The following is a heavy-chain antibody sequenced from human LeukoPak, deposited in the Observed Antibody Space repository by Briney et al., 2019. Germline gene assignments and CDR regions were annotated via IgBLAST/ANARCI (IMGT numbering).Heavy chain of an antibody. J-gene: IGHJ4*02. CDR3: AKDGVSAGELAGYDY. V-gene: IGHV3-23*01. CDR1: GFTFSSYV. CDR2: ISGSGGST. Sequence: PGGSLRLSCAASGFTFSSYVMSWVRQAPGKGLEWVSSISGSGGSTYYADSVKGRFTISRDNSKNTLYLQMNSLRAEDTAVYYCAKDGVSAGELAGYDYWGQGTLVTVSS. D-gene: IGHD1-26*01.